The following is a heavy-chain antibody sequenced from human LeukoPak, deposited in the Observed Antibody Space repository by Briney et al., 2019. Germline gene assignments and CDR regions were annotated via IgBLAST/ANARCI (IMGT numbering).Heavy chain of an antibody. Sequence: SETLSLTCTVSGGSISSSSYYWGWIRQPPGKGLEWIGSICYSGSTYYNPSLKSRVTISVDTSKNQFSLKLSSVTAADTAVYYCARDRVEILWFGELLYIFPDYWGQGTLVTVSS. V-gene: IGHV4-39*07. CDR3: ARDRVEILWFGELLYIFPDY. D-gene: IGHD3-10*01. CDR1: GGSISSSSYY. CDR2: ICYSGST. J-gene: IGHJ4*02.